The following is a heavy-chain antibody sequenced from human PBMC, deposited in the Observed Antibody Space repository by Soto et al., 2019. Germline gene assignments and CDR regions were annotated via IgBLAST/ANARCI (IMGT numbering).Heavy chain of an antibody. D-gene: IGHD3-10*01. CDR2: ISGSGGST. J-gene: IGHJ4*02. CDR3: AKGGYYDGAGSRPPMDY. V-gene: IGHV3-23*01. CDR1: GFTFSSYA. Sequence: GGSLRLSCAASGFTFSSYAMSWVRQAPGKGLEWVSAISGSGGSTYYADSVKGRFTISRDNSKNTLYLQMNSLRAEDTAVYYCAKGGYYDGAGSRPPMDYWGQGTLVTVSS.